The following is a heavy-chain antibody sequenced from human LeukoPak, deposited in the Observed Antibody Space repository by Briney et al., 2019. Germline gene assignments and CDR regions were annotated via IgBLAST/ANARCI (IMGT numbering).Heavy chain of an antibody. V-gene: IGHV3-7*01. CDR2: IDQGGSTK. J-gene: IGHJ3*01. CDR3: VRDKGGRSGAIYYDAFDV. CDR1: GFTFNTYW. D-gene: IGHD1-26*01. Sequence: PGGSLRLSCAASGFTFNTYWMIWVRQAPGKGLEWVANIDQGGSTKYYVYSLKDRFTISRDNAKNSLYLQMNSLRAEDTAVYYCVRDKGGRSGAIYYDAFDVWGQGTMVTVSS.